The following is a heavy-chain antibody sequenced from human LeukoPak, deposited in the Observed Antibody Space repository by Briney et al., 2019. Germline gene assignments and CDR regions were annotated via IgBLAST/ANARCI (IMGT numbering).Heavy chain of an antibody. V-gene: IGHV4-34*01. CDR2: INHSGST. CDR3: ARSGDTYYYDSTPDY. J-gene: IGHJ4*02. D-gene: IGHD3-22*01. Sequence: PSETLSLTCAVYGGSFSGYYWSWIRQPPGKGLEWIGEINHSGSTNYNPSLKSRVTISVDTSKNQFSLKLSSVTAADTAVYYCARSGDTYYYDSTPDYWGQGTLVTVSS. CDR1: GGSFSGYY.